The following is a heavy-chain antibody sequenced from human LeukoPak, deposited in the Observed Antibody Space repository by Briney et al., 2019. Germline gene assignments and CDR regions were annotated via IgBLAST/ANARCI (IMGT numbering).Heavy chain of an antibody. CDR3: ATEIVGYGDVHYFDS. V-gene: IGHV1-24*01. CDR2: FNPEDVET. J-gene: IGHJ4*02. D-gene: IGHD4-17*01. Sequence: GASVKVSGKVSGYTLTEISMHWVRQAPGQGLEWMGGFNPEDVETIYARSFQGRLTVTEDTSTDTAYMELSSLRAEDTAMYYCATEIVGYGDVHYFDSWGQGTLVTVSS. CDR1: GYTLTEIS.